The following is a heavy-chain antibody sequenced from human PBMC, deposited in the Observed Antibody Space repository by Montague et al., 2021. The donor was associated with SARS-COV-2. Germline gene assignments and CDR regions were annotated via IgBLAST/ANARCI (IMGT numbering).Heavy chain of an antibody. CDR3: ARVLGGYCSGGSCYRGWYFDL. J-gene: IGHJ2*01. CDR2: IYYSGST. CDR1: GGSISSSSYY. V-gene: IGHV4-61*05. D-gene: IGHD2-15*01. Sequence: SETLSLTCTVSGGSISSSSYYWGWIRQPPGKGLEWIGYIYYSGSTNYNPSLKSRVTISVDTSKNQFSLKLSSVTAAGTAVYYCARVLGGYCSGGSCYRGWYFDLWGRGTLVTVSS.